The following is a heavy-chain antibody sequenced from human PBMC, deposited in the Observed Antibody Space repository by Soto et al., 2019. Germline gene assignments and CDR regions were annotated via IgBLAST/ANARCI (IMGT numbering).Heavy chain of an antibody. CDR2: IYYSGST. CDR3: ARTRRGYYFDY. V-gene: IGHV4-59*01. J-gene: IGHJ4*02. Sequence: QVQLQESGPGLVKPSETLSLTCTVSGGSISSYYWSWIRQPPGKGLEWIGYIYYSGSTNYNPSLKSRVTLSVDASKNQFSLKLSSVTAADTAVYSCARTRRGYYFDYWGQGTLVTVSS. D-gene: IGHD2-2*01. CDR1: GGSISSYY.